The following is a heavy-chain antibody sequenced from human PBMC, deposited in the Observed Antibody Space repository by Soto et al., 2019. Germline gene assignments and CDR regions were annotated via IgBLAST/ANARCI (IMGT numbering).Heavy chain of an antibody. D-gene: IGHD2-2*01. V-gene: IGHV3-23*01. Sequence: SGGSLRLSCAASGFTFSSYAMSWVRQPPGKGLEWVSAISGSGGSTYYADSVKGRFTISRDNSKSTLYLEMNSLRAEDTAVYHCAKDGRDIVVVPAANDYWGQGTLVTVSS. J-gene: IGHJ4*02. CDR2: ISGSGGST. CDR1: GFTFSSYA. CDR3: AKDGRDIVVVPAANDY.